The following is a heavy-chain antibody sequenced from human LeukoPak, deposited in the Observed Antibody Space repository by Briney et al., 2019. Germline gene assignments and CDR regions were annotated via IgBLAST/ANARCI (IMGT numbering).Heavy chain of an antibody. D-gene: IGHD6-6*01. Sequence: GASVKVSCKASGYTFASYGISWVRQAPGQGLEWMGWISPYNGNTNYLQKFQGRVTMTTDTSTSTAYMDLSSLTSDDTAVYYCARGPSHGAFDIWGQGTLVTVSS. CDR1: GYTFASYG. V-gene: IGHV1-18*01. CDR2: ISPYNGNT. CDR3: ARGPSHGAFDI. J-gene: IGHJ3*02.